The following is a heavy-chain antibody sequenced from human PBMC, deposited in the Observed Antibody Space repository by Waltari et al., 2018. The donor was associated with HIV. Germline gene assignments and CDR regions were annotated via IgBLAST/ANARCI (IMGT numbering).Heavy chain of an antibody. Sequence: QAQLVQSGAEVKKPGASVKVSCRASGFTFTDHYFHWVRQAPGQGLEWVGVIRRGGDTTTYAQKFQGRVTMTMDTSRSTVYMELNSLRSEDTAVYYCAKNPGGLDVWGQGTTVTVSS. CDR3: AKNPGGLDV. J-gene: IGHJ6*02. V-gene: IGHV1-46*01. CDR2: IRRGGDTT. CDR1: GFTFTDHY.